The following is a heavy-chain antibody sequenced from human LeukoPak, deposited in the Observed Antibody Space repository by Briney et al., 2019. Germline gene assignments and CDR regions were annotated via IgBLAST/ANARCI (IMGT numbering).Heavy chain of an antibody. V-gene: IGHV3-49*04. D-gene: IGHD3-10*01. J-gene: IGHJ4*02. Sequence: GGSLRLCCTASGFTFGDYAMSWVRQATGKGLEWVGFIRSKAYGGTTEYAASVKGRFTISRDDSKSIAYLQMNSLKTEDTAVYYCTRGGDYYGSGSYYNLDYWGQGTLVTVSS. CDR2: IRSKAYGGTT. CDR1: GFTFGDYA. CDR3: TRGGDYYGSGSYYNLDY.